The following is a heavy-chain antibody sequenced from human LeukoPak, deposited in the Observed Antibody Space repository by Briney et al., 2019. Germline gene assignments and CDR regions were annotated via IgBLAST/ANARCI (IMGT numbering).Heavy chain of an antibody. V-gene: IGHV4-34*01. CDR3: ARQRITIFGVVISGVNYFDY. J-gene: IGHJ4*02. CDR2: INHSGST. Sequence: SETLSLTCTVSDDSISDYYRGWIRQPPGKGLEWIGEINHSGSTNYNPSLKSRVTISVDTSKNQFSLKLSSVTAADTAVYYCARQRITIFGVVISGVNYFDYWGQGTLVTVSS. D-gene: IGHD3-3*01. CDR1: DDSISDYY.